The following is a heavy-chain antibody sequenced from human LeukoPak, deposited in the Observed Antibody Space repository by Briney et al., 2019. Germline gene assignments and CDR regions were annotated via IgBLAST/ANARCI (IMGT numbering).Heavy chain of an antibody. Sequence: ALVKVSCKASGFTFTDYYVHWVRQAPGQGLEWMGFISPNGDTTNYAQSFQGRVTMARDTSISTAYMELSRLRFDDTAVYYCASHGLNAWGQGTLVTVSS. V-gene: IGHV1-2*02. CDR2: ISPNGDTT. J-gene: IGHJ5*02. CDR1: GFTFTDYY. CDR3: ASHGLNA. D-gene: IGHD1-1*01.